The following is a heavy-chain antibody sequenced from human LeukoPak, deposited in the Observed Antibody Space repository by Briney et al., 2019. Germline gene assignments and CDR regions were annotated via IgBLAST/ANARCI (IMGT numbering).Heavy chain of an antibody. V-gene: IGHV3-23*01. CDR1: GFTFSNAW. D-gene: IGHD3-3*01. CDR2: ISGSGGST. J-gene: IGHJ4*02. Sequence: PGGSLRLSCAASGFTFSNAWMSWVRQAPGKGLEWVSAISGSGGSTYYADSVKGRFTISRDNSKNSLYLQMNSLRAEDTAVYYCAKGAAGGIRFLEWLLYGDYWGQGTLVTVSS. CDR3: AKGAAGGIRFLEWLLYGDY.